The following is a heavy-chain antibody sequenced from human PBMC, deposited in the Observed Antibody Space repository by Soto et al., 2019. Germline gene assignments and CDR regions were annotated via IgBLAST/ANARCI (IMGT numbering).Heavy chain of an antibody. V-gene: IGHV4-59*08. CDR2: IYLGGSP. J-gene: IGHJ4*02. CDR1: GDYVSSDY. Sequence: SETLSLTCTVSGDYVSSDYWSWIRRPPGKRLEYIGFIYLGGSPNYNPSLESRVTISADTSKNQLSLRLTSVTAADTAVYYCARVTTVTTIDYWGQGTLVTVSS. D-gene: IGHD4-17*01. CDR3: ARVTTVTTIDY.